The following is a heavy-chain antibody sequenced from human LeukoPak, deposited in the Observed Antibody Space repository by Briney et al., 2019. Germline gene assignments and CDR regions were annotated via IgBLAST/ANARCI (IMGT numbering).Heavy chain of an antibody. CDR2: ISYDGSNK. CDR1: GFTFSSYG. Sequence: PGGSLRLSCAASGFTFSSYGMHWVRQAPGKGLEWVAVISYDGSNKYYADSVKGRFTISRDNSKNTLYLQMNSLRAEDTAVYYCAKDTHSGSYYPDYFDYWGQGTLVTVSS. CDR3: AKDTHSGSYYPDYFDY. J-gene: IGHJ4*02. D-gene: IGHD1-26*01. V-gene: IGHV3-30*18.